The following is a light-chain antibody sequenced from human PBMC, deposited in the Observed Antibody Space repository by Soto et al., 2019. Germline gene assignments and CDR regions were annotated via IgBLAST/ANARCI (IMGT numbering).Light chain of an antibody. J-gene: IGLJ2*01. CDR2: DVS. V-gene: IGLV2-14*03. Sequence: QSALTQPASVSGSPGQSITISCTATSSDVDNYNYVSWYQLHPGKAPKLMIYDVSNRPSGVSNRFSGSKSGNTASLTISGLQAEDEADYYCTSYTGSSTVVFGGGTQLTVL. CDR3: TSYTGSSTVV. CDR1: SSDVDNYNY.